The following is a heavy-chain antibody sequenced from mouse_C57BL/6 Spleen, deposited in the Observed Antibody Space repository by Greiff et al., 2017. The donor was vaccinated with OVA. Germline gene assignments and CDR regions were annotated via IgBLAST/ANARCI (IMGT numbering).Heavy chain of an antibody. Sequence: QVHVKQPGAELVKPGASVKLSCKASGYTFTSYWMHWVKQRPGQGLEWIGMIHPNSGSTNYNEKFKSKATLTVDKSSSTAYMQLSSLTSEDSAVYYCARKDYYSNYLYYFDYWGQGTTLTVSS. CDR3: ARKDYYSNYLYYFDY. CDR2: IHPNSGST. CDR1: GYTFTSYW. D-gene: IGHD2-5*01. J-gene: IGHJ2*01. V-gene: IGHV1-64*01.